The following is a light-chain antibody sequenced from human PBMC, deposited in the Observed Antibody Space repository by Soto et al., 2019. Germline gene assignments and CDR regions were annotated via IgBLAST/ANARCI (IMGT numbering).Light chain of an antibody. Sequence: QSVLTQPPSASGSLGQSVTTSCTGTSGDVGAYNYVSWYQQHPGKAPKLMIYEVTRRPSGVPDRFSGSKSGNTASLNVSGLQAEDEADYYCCSYADNTDYVFGTGTKVTVL. J-gene: IGLJ1*01. CDR2: EVT. CDR3: CSYADNTDYV. CDR1: SGDVGAYNY. V-gene: IGLV2-8*01.